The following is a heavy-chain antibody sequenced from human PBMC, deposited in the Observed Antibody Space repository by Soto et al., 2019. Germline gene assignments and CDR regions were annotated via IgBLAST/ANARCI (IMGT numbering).Heavy chain of an antibody. CDR3: ARVRDS. CDR2: MYHSGST. CDR1: GGSISSGGYS. Sequence: QLKLQESGSGLVKPSQTLSLTCAVSGGSISSGGYSWSWIRQPPGKGLEGIEYMYHSGSTYYNPSVKNRVTISIVISKNQFPLKLSTVTSADAAVYDCARVRDSWGQGIRVSVSS. J-gene: IGHJ5*02. V-gene: IGHV4-30-2*01. D-gene: IGHD2-21*01.